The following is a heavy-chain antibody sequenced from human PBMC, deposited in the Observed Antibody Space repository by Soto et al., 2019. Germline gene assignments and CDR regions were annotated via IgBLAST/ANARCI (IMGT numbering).Heavy chain of an antibody. Sequence: EVQLLESGGGLVQPGGSLRLSCAASGFTFSSYGMSWVRQAPGKGLEWVSAMSGSGTSTYYADSVKGRFTISRDNSQSTLYLQMTGLRGEDAAIYYCAKTSGDNCLVDYWGPGTLVTLSS. CDR2: MSGSGTST. CDR3: AKTSGDNCLVDY. V-gene: IGHV3-23*01. D-gene: IGHD1-1*01. CDR1: GFTFSSYG. J-gene: IGHJ4*02.